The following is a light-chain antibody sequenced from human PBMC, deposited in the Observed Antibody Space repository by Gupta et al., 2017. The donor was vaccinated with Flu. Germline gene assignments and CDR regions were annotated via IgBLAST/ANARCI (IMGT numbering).Light chain of an antibody. J-gene: IGLJ3*02. Sequence: QSVLTQPPSASGTPGQRVIISCSGSRSNSGTHTVNWYQQLPRSAPRLLMYATDRRPSGVPDRFSGSTSGTSASLAITGLQSEDEADYYWEAWDDSLNGVVFGGGTKLTVL. CDR3: EAWDDSLNGVV. CDR2: ATD. CDR1: RSNSGTHT. V-gene: IGLV1-44*01.